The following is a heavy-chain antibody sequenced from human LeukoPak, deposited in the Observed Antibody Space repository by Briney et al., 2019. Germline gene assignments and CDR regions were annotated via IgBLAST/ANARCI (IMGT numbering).Heavy chain of an antibody. CDR2: IYYNGST. J-gene: IGHJ4*02. CDR1: GGSISSYY. Sequence: PSETLSLTRTVSGGSISSYYWSWIRQPPGKGLEWIGFIYYNGSTNYNPSLKSRVTISVDTSKNQFSLKLSSVTAADTAVYYCARVFSTMEGVDWGQGTLVTVSS. D-gene: IGHD3-22*01. V-gene: IGHV4-59*01. CDR3: ARVFSTMEGVD.